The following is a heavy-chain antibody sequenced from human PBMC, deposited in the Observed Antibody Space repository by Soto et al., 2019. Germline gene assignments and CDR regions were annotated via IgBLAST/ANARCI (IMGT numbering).Heavy chain of an antibody. Sequence: LSLTCTVSGDSITSTSYYWGWIRQPSGKGLEWIGCIHYSGSTYYNPSLRSRVTSSVDTSKNQFSLKVSSVTAADTAVYYCARRLFSSTWPSYFDYWGEGTLVTVS. V-gene: IGHV4-39*01. CDR1: GDSITSTSYY. D-gene: IGHD6-13*01. J-gene: IGHJ4*02. CDR2: IHYSGST. CDR3: ARRLFSSTWPSYFDY.